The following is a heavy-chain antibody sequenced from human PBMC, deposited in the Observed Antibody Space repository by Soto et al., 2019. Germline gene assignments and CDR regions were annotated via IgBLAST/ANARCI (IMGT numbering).Heavy chain of an antibody. CDR3: ATLNSFGSDY. CDR2: TYYRSKWYN. CDR1: GDSVSSNSAA. J-gene: IGHJ4*02. Sequence: PSQNLTLTCALSGDSVSSNSAAWNGSRQSPSRALEWLGRTYYRSKWYNDHAVSVKSPITINPDTAESQFALQLNSVTPEDTAVYYCATLNSFGSDYWGQGTLVTVSS. V-gene: IGHV6-1*01. D-gene: IGHD5-18*01.